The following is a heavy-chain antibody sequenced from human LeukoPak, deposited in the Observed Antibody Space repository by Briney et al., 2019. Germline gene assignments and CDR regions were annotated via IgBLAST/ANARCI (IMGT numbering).Heavy chain of an antibody. CDR1: GGSISSHY. Sequence: SETLSLTCTVSGGSISSHYWSWIRQPPGKGLEWIGYIYYSGSTNYNPSLKSRVTISVDTSKNQFSLKLSSVTAADTAVYYCARDRVRYCSSTSCYSSFDYWGQGTLVTVSS. CDR3: ARDRVRYCSSTSCYSSFDY. CDR2: IYYSGST. D-gene: IGHD2-2*02. J-gene: IGHJ4*02. V-gene: IGHV4-59*11.